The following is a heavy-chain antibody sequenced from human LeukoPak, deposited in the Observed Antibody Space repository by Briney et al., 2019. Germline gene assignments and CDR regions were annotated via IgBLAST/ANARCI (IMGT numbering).Heavy chain of an antibody. D-gene: IGHD2-2*02. V-gene: IGHV1-18*01. CDR3: ARVGGCSSTTCYKTPPLGY. J-gene: IGHJ4*02. CDR1: GYTFTSYG. Sequence: ASVKVSCKASGYTFTSYGISWVRQAPGQGLEWMGWISAYNGNTNYAQKLQGRVTMTTDTSTSTAYMELRSLRSDDTAVYYCARVGGCSSTTCYKTPPLGYWGQGTLVTVPS. CDR2: ISAYNGNT.